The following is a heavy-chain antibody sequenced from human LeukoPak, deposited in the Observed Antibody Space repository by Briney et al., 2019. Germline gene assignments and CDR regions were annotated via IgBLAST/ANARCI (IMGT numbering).Heavy chain of an antibody. CDR2: ISGSGGST. V-gene: IGHV3-23*01. CDR3: AKERTPSMIGDYFDY. CDR1: GFTFSSYA. Sequence: GWSLRLSCAASGFTFSSYAMSWVRQAPGKGLEWVSAISGSGGSTYYADSVKGRFTISRDNSKNTLYLQMNSLRAEDTAVYYCAKERTPSMIGDYFDYWGQGTLVTVSS. J-gene: IGHJ4*02. D-gene: IGHD3-10*02.